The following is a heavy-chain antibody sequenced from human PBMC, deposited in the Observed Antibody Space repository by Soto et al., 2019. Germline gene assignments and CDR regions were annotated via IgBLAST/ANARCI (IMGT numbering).Heavy chain of an antibody. CDR1: GGSISRSSSY. D-gene: IGHD3-3*01. CDR2: INYSGST. V-gene: IGHV4-39*01. Sequence: SETLSLTCTVSGGSISRSSSYWGWIRQPPGKGLEWIGSINYSGSTYYNPSLKSRITISVDTSKNQFSLELSSVTAADTAVYFCAKTGFWSGYRVADYWGQGTLVTVSS. J-gene: IGHJ4*02. CDR3: AKTGFWSGYRVADY.